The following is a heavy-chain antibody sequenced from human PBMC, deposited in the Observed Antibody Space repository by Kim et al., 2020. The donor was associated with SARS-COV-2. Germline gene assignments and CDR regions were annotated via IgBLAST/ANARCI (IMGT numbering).Heavy chain of an antibody. CDR1: GYTFTSYD. V-gene: IGHV1-8*01. D-gene: IGHD6-13*01. CDR3: ARGHNIAAAGDWFDP. Sequence: ASVKVSCKASGYTFTSYDINWVRQATGQGLEWMGWMNPNSGNTGYAQKFQGRVTMTRNTSISTAYMELSSLRSEDTAVYYCARGHNIAAAGDWFDPWGQGTLVTVSS. CDR2: MNPNSGNT. J-gene: IGHJ5*02.